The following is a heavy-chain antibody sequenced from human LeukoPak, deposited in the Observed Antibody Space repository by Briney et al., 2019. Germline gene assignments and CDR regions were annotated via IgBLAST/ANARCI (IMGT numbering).Heavy chain of an antibody. D-gene: IGHD4-23*01. V-gene: IGHV5-51*01. CDR3: ARRGYGGKHFDY. Sequence: GEALKISCKTSGYSFTSYWITWVRQMPGKGLEWMGIIYPDDSDTTYSPSFQGQVTISADKSINTAYLQWSSLKASDTAMYYCARRGYGGKHFDYWGQGTLVTVSS. J-gene: IGHJ4*02. CDR2: IYPDDSDT. CDR1: GYSFTSYW.